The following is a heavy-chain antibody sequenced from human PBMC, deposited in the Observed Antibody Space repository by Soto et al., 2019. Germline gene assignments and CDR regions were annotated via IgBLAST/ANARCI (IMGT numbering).Heavy chain of an antibody. V-gene: IGHV1-69*06. Sequence: SVKVSCKASGGTFSTYAISWVRQAPGQGLEWMGGIIPIFGTAKYAQKFQGRVTITADKSTSTAYMELSSLRSEDTAVYYCAREIFGVIISGGRDAFDIWGQGTMVTVSS. J-gene: IGHJ3*02. CDR3: AREIFGVIISGGRDAFDI. D-gene: IGHD3-3*01. CDR2: IIPIFGTA. CDR1: GGTFSTYA.